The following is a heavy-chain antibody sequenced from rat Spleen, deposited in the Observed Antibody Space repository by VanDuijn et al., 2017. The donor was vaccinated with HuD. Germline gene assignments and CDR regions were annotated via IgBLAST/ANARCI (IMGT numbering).Heavy chain of an antibody. CDR1: GFTFNNYV. Sequence: EVQLVESGGGLVQPGRSLKLSCAASGFTFNNYVMAWVRQAPTTGLEWVATISYGDSSGHSSTYYRDSVKGRFTISRDNAKSTLSLQMDSLRSEDTATYYCVRGFTYYGYWGQGVMVTVSS. V-gene: IGHV5-29*01. CDR3: VRGFTYYGY. J-gene: IGHJ2*01. CDR2: ISYGDSSGHSST. D-gene: IGHD1-9*01.